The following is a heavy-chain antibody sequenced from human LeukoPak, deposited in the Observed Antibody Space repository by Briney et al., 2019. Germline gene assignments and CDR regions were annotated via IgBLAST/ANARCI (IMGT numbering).Heavy chain of an antibody. V-gene: IGHV3-9*01. J-gene: IGHJ4*02. CDR2: ISWNSGSI. CDR1: GFTFDDYA. CDR3: AKDYGSGSPFDY. D-gene: IGHD3-10*01. Sequence: GGSLRLSCAASGFTFDDYAMHWVRQAPGKGLEWVSGISWNSGSIGYADSVKGRCTISRDNAKNSLYLQMNSLRAEDTALYYCAKDYGSGSPFDYWGQGTLVTVSS.